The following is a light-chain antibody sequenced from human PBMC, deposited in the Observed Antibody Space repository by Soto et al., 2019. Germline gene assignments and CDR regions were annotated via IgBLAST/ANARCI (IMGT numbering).Light chain of an antibody. CDR2: GAA. Sequence: VLTKSPATLSPSPWEKATLYCRASQSISPNLAWYQHRPGQPPSLLIYGAATRATGVPARFSGGGSGTQFTLTSTSLQSEDFAVYYGQQYNSWTWTFGQGTKVDIK. CDR1: QSISPN. CDR3: QQYNSWTWT. J-gene: IGKJ1*01. V-gene: IGKV3-15*01.